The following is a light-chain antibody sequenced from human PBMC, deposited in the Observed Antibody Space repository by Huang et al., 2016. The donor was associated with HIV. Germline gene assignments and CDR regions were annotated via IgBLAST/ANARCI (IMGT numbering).Light chain of an antibody. V-gene: IGKV1-39*01. CDR3: QQSDSTPYT. J-gene: IGKJ2*01. CDR1: QSFSSS. CDR2: AAS. Sequence: DIQMTQSPFSLSASVGDRVTISCRSSQSFSSSLNWYQQRPGKAPKLLIYAASSLQSGVPSRFSGSGSGTDFSLTINSLQPEDFATYYCQQSDSTPYTCGQGTKLEIK.